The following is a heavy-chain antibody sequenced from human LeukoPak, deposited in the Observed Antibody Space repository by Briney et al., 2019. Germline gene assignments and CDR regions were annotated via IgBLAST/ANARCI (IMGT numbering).Heavy chain of an antibody. CDR2: ISSSGSTI. J-gene: IGHJ4*02. V-gene: IGHV3-48*03. CDR1: GFTFSSYE. Sequence: GGSLRLSCAASGFTFSSYEMNWVRQAPGKGLEWVSYISSSGSTIYYADSVKGRFTISRDNAKNSLYLQMNSLRAEDTAVYYCARARYFDWLGPFDYWGQGTLVTVSS. CDR3: ARARYFDWLGPFDY. D-gene: IGHD3-9*01.